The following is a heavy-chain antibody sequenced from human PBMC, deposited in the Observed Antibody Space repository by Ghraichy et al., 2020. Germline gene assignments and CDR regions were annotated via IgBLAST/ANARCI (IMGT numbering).Heavy chain of an antibody. D-gene: IGHD2-15*01. V-gene: IGHV3-15*01. CDR1: GFTFSNAW. Sequence: GGSLRLSCAASGFTFSNAWLSWARQAPGKGLEWVGRIKSKTDGGTTDHAAPVKGRFTISRDDSKNTLYLQMNSLNTEDPAVYYCTVQLGYCSGGICYWPHYYYGMDVWGQGTTVTVSS. J-gene: IGHJ6*02. CDR2: IKSKTDGGTT. CDR3: TVQLGYCSGGICYWPHYYYGMDV.